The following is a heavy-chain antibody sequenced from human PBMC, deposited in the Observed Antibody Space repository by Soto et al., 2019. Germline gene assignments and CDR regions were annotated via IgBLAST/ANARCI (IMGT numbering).Heavy chain of an antibody. D-gene: IGHD6-13*01. Sequence: SETLSLTCTVSGGSVIIGAYYLGWVRQNPGKGLEWIGYIHYRGNTYYNPSLMSRVTISIDTSQNQFSLMLSSVTAADTAVYFCARVSATGNRWFGPWGQGKKVTVSS. CDR1: GGSVIIGAYY. CDR3: ARVSATGNRWFGP. J-gene: IGHJ5*02. V-gene: IGHV4-31*03. CDR2: IHYRGNT.